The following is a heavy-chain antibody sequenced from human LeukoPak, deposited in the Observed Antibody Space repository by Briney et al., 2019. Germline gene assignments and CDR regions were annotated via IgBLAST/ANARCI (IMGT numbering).Heavy chain of an antibody. CDR3: AKGRPFSEYYYDSSGYFANPDY. D-gene: IGHD3-22*01. V-gene: IGHV3-23*01. Sequence: PGGSLRLSCAASGFTFSSYEMNWVRQAPGKGLEWVSAISGSGGSTYYADSVKGRFTISRDNSKNTLYLQMNSLRAEDTAVYYCAKGRPFSEYYYDSSGYFANPDYWGQGTLVTVSS. CDR1: GFTFSSYE. CDR2: ISGSGGST. J-gene: IGHJ4*02.